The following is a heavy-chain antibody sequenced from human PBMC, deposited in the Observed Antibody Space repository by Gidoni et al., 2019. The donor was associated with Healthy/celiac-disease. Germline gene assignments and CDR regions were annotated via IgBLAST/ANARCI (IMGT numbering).Heavy chain of an antibody. CDR3: ARDVDYGAYFDY. Sequence: QVHLVQSGAEVKKPGSSVKVSCKASGGTFSSYAISWVRQATGQGLEWMGGIIPIFGTANYAQKFQGRVTITADESTSTAYMELSSLRSEDTAVYYCARDVDYGAYFDYWGQGTLVTVSS. D-gene: IGHD4-17*01. V-gene: IGHV1-69*01. J-gene: IGHJ4*02. CDR2: IIPIFGTA. CDR1: GGTFSSYA.